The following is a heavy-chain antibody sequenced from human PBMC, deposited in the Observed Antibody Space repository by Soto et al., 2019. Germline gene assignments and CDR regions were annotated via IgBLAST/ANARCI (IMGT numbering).Heavy chain of an antibody. CDR1: GFSLSTSGMC. V-gene: IGHV2-70*11. J-gene: IGHJ6*03. Sequence: SGPTLVNPTQTLTLTCTFSGFSLSTSGMCVSWNRQPPRKALEWLARIDWDDDKYYSTSLKTRLTISKDTSKNQVVLTMTNMDPVDTATYYCARMLLVYCTNGVCYTLGQYYYMDVWGKGTTVTVSS. CDR3: ARMLLVYCTNGVCYTLGQYYYMDV. D-gene: IGHD2-8*01. CDR2: IDWDDDK.